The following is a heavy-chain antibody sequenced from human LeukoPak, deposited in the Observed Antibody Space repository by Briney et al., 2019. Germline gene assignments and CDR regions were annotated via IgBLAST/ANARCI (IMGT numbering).Heavy chain of an antibody. D-gene: IGHD3-10*02. V-gene: IGHV3-30*02. CDR1: GFTFSSYE. CDR2: IRYDGSIK. J-gene: IGHJ6*04. Sequence: GGSLRLSCAASGFTFSSYEMNWVRQAPGKGLEWVAFIRYDGSIKYYADSVKGRFTIYRDNSKKTLYLQMNSLRAEDTAVYYCAELGITMIGGVWGKGTTVTISS. CDR3: AELGITMIGGV.